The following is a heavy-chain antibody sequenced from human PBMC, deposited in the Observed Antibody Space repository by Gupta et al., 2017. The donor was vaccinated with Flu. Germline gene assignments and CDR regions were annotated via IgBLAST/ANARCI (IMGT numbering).Heavy chain of an antibody. Sequence: SYAMSLVRQAPGKGLEWVSAISGSGGSTYYADSVKGRFTISRDNSKNTLYLQMNSLRAEDTAVYYCAKGGADRTDYWGQGTLVTVSS. V-gene: IGHV3-23*01. D-gene: IGHD1-14*01. CDR2: ISGSGGST. CDR1: SYA. J-gene: IGHJ4*02. CDR3: AKGGADRTDY.